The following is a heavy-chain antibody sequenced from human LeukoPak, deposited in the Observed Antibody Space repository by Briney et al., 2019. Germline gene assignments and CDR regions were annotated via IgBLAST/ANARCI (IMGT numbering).Heavy chain of an antibody. CDR2: IYYSGST. V-gene: IGHV4-59*01. J-gene: IGHJ4*02. CDR3: ARAKYGDYADY. CDR1: GGSISSYY. D-gene: IGHD4-17*01. Sequence: SETLSLTCTVSGGSISSYYWSWIRQPPGKGLEWIGYIYYSGSTNYNPSLKSRVTISVDTSKNQFSLKLSSVTAADTAVYYCARAKYGDYADYWGQGTLVTVSS.